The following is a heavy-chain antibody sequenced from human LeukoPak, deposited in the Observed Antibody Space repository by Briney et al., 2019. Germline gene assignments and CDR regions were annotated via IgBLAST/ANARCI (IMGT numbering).Heavy chain of an antibody. D-gene: IGHD2-2*01. J-gene: IGHJ6*03. CDR2: IIPIFGTA. Sequence: SVKVSCKASGGTFSGYAISWVRQAPGQGLEWMGRIIPIFGTANYAQKFQGRVTITTDESTSTAYMELSSLRSEDTAVYYCARESLPAAINYYYYMDVWGKGTTVTVSS. V-gene: IGHV1-69*05. CDR1: GGTFSGYA. CDR3: ARESLPAAINYYYYMDV.